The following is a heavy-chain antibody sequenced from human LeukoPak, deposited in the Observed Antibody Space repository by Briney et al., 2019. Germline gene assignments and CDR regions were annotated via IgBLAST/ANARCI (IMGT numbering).Heavy chain of an antibody. CDR3: AREKLLWFGEVLPYGMDV. Sequence: GGSLRLSCAASGFTVSSNYMSWVRQAPGKGLEWVSVIYSGGSTYYADSVKRRFTISRDNSKNTLYLQMNSLRAEDTAVYYCAREKLLWFGEVLPYGMDVWGQGTTVTVSS. D-gene: IGHD3-10*01. CDR2: IYSGGST. V-gene: IGHV3-53*01. CDR1: GFTVSSNY. J-gene: IGHJ6*02.